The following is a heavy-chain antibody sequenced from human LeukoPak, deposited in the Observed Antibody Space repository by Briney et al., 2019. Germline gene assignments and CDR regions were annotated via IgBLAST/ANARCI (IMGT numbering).Heavy chain of an antibody. CDR1: GYTLTELS. Sequence: ASVKVSCKVSGYTLTELSKHWVRQAPGEGLEWMGGFDPEDGETIYAQKFQGRVTMTEDTSTDTAYMEVSSLRSEDTAVYYCAPSWGSSGWYSWFDPWGQGTLVTVSS. J-gene: IGHJ5*02. CDR2: FDPEDGET. V-gene: IGHV1-24*01. CDR3: APSWGSSGWYSWFDP. D-gene: IGHD6-19*01.